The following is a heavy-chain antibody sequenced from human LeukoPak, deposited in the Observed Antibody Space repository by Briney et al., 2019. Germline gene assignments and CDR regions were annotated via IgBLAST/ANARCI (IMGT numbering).Heavy chain of an antibody. J-gene: IGHJ5*02. D-gene: IGHD6-13*01. CDR2: ISGSGGST. CDR3: AKRNSSSLDH. Sequence: GGSLRLSCAASRFTFSSYGMSWVRQAPGKGLEWVSAISGSGGSTYYADSVKGRFIISRDNSKNTLYLQMNSLRAEDTAVYYCAKRNSSSLDHWGQGTLVTVSS. V-gene: IGHV3-23*01. CDR1: RFTFSSYG.